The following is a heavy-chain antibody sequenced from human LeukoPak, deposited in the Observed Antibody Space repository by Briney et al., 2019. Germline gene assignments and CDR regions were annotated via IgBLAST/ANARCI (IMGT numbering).Heavy chain of an antibody. D-gene: IGHD5-18*01. CDR3: AKDQGGYTYGSNY. V-gene: IGHV3-30*18. Sequence: GRSLRLSCAASKFTFNSYGMHWVRQAPGKGLEWVAAISYDGSNKYYADSVKGRFTISRDNSKNTLYLQMNSLRAEDTAVYYCAKDQGGYTYGSNYWGQGTLVTVSS. J-gene: IGHJ4*02. CDR2: ISYDGSNK. CDR1: KFTFNSYG.